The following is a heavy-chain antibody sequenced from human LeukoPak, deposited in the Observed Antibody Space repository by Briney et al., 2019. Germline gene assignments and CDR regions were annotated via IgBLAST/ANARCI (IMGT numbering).Heavy chain of an antibody. Sequence: GGSLRLSCAASGFTFITYSMNWVRQAPEKGLEWVSSISSTGNYIYYADSVKGRFTISRDNAKNSLYLQMDSLRAEDTAVYYCARGNYYCGGDCYTAEYFQHWGQGTLVTVSS. CDR3: ARGNYYCGGDCYTAEYFQH. V-gene: IGHV3-21*01. CDR1: GFTFITYS. J-gene: IGHJ1*01. CDR2: ISSTGNYI. D-gene: IGHD2-21*02.